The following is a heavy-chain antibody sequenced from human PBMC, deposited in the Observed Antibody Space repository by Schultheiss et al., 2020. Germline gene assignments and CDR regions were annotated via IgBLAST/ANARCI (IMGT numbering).Heavy chain of an antibody. CDR1: GFTFSSYG. D-gene: IGHD5-12*01. Sequence: GGSLRLSCAASGFTFSSYGMHWVRQAPGKGLEWVAVIWYDGSNKYYADSVKGRFTISRENAKNSLYLQMNSLRAEDTAVYYCAKDVWGYSGYDSYGMDVWGQGTTVTVSS. V-gene: IGHV3-33*06. J-gene: IGHJ6*02. CDR3: AKDVWGYSGYDSYGMDV. CDR2: IWYDGSNK.